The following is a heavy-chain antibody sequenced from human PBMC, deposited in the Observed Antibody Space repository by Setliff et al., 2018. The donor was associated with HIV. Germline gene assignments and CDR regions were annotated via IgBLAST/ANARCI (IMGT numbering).Heavy chain of an antibody. D-gene: IGHD2-21*01. CDR2: VDPEDGET. V-gene: IGHV1-69-2*01. J-gene: IGHJ6*03. CDR1: GYTFTDYY. CDR3: ARLSIPAYYYMDV. Sequence: GASVKVSCKASGYTFTDYYIHWVQQAPGKGLEWMGRVDPEDGETTYAEKFQGRITMTTDTSTNTAYMELTSLRSDDTAVYYCARLSIPAYYYMDVWGKGTTVTVSS.